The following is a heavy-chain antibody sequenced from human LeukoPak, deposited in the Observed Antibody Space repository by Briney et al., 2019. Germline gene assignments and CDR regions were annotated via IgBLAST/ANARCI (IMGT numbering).Heavy chain of an antibody. Sequence: ASVKVSCKASGYTFTSYDINWVRQATGQGLEWMGWMNPNSGNTGYAQKFQGRVTMTRNTSISTAFMDLSSLRSEDTAVYYCARGLYPRQWLAYYYFDTDVWGQGTTVTVSS. CDR2: MNPNSGNT. V-gene: IGHV1-8*01. J-gene: IGHJ6*02. CDR3: ARGLYPRQWLAYYYFDTDV. CDR1: GYTFTSYD. D-gene: IGHD6-19*01.